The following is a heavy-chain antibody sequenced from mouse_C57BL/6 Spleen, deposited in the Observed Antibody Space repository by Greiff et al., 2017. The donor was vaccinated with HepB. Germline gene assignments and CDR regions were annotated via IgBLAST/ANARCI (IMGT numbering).Heavy chain of an antibody. J-gene: IGHJ4*01. CDR3: ARMPPHYHYAMDY. D-gene: IGHD1-2*01. CDR1: GYTFTSYW. Sequence: QVQLQQPGAELVKPGASVKLSCKASGYTFTSYWMHWVKQRPGQGLEWIGMIHPNSGSTNYNEKFKSKATLTVDKSSSTAYMQLSSLTSEDSAVYYCARMPPHYHYAMDYWGQGTSVTVSS. V-gene: IGHV1-64*01. CDR2: IHPNSGST.